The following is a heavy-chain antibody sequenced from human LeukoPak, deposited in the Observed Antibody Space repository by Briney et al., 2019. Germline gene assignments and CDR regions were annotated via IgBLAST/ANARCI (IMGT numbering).Heavy chain of an antibody. D-gene: IGHD6-13*01. CDR2: IYPGDSRV. CDR1: GYSFTSCW. CDR3: ACRDLSSTWSFP. V-gene: IGHV5-51*01. J-gene: IGHJ5*02. Sequence: GESLKISFHGLGYSFTSCWIGWVRQMPGKGMEWMGVIYPGDSRVRYNPSFQGQVTISVDKSTRTAYLQWVSLNASDTAMYYCACRDLSSTWSFPWGQGTLVTVCS.